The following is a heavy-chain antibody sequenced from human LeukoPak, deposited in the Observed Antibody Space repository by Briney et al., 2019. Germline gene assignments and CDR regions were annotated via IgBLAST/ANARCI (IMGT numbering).Heavy chain of an antibody. D-gene: IGHD6-13*01. Sequence: GGSLRLSCAASGFTFSSYGMSWVRQAPGKGLEWVSYISSSGSTIYYADSVKGRFTISRDNSKNTLYLQMNSLRAEDTAVYYCARDRDYSSSWYGGDYWGQGTLVTVSS. CDR3: ARDRDYSSSWYGGDY. J-gene: IGHJ4*02. CDR1: GFTFSSYG. V-gene: IGHV3-48*01. CDR2: ISSSGSTI.